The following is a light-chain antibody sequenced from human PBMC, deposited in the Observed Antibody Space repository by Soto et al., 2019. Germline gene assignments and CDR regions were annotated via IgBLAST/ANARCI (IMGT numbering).Light chain of an antibody. CDR1: QSVSSN. Sequence: LVITQSPATMSVSPGERATLSCRASQSVSSNLAWYQQKPGQAPRLLIYGASTRATGIPARFSGSGSGTEFTLTISSLQSEDFAVYYCQQYNNWPPWTFGQGTKVDIK. J-gene: IGKJ1*01. CDR3: QQYNNWPPWT. V-gene: IGKV3-15*01. CDR2: GAS.